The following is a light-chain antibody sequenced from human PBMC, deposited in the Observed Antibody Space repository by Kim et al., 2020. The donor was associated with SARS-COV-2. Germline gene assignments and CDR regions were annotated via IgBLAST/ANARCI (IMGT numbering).Light chain of an antibody. CDR1: GVGKKG. J-gene: IGLJ2*01. CDR2: YAT. CDR3: QVWDSDGDYEV. Sequence: RREPAVISWGGGGVGKKGGQWCQRSPSRAHGLGIHYATGRASGIQERFSGSNSGTAATLTISRVEAGDEADYYCQVWDSDGDYEVFGGGTQLTVL. V-gene: IGLV3-21*04.